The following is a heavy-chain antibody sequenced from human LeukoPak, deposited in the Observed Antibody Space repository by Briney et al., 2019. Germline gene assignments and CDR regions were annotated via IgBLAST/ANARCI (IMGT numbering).Heavy chain of an antibody. Sequence: GGSLRLSCAASGFTFSSYSMSWVRQAPGKGLEWVSAISGSGGSTYYADSVKGRFTISRDNSKNTLYLQMNSLRAEDTAVYYCAKDRPPRGSWYQGYWGQGTLVTVSS. D-gene: IGHD6-13*01. CDR2: ISGSGGST. J-gene: IGHJ4*01. V-gene: IGHV3-23*01. CDR3: AKDRPPRGSWYQGY. CDR1: GFTFSSYS.